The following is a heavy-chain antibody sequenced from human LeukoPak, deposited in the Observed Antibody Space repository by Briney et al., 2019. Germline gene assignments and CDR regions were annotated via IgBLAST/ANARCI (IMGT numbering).Heavy chain of an antibody. CDR2: IYYIGTT. Sequence: KPSETLSLTCTVSGYSISSGYYWSWIRQSPGKGLEWIGYIYYIGTTKYNPSLKSRVTTSVDKSKNQFSLKLSSVIAADTAVYYCARGGYSGYATAFDIWGQGTMVTVSS. CDR1: GYSISSGYY. V-gene: IGHV4-61*01. D-gene: IGHD5-12*01. CDR3: ARGGYSGYATAFDI. J-gene: IGHJ3*02.